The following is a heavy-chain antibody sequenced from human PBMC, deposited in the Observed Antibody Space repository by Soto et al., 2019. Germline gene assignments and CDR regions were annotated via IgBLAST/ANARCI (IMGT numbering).Heavy chain of an antibody. CDR3: ARAVSPYDSSGYYVN. CDR1: GGSISSYY. D-gene: IGHD3-22*01. CDR2: IYYSGST. V-gene: IGHV4-59*08. Sequence: SETLSLTCTVSGGSISSYYWSWIRQPPGKGLEWIGYIYYSGSTYYNPSLKSRVTISVDTSKNQFSLKLSSVTAADTAVYYCARAVSPYDSSGYYVNWGQGTLVTVSS. J-gene: IGHJ4*02.